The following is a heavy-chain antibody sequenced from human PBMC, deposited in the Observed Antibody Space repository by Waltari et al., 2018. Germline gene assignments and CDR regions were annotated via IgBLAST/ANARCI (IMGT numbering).Heavy chain of an antibody. J-gene: IGHJ4*02. CDR2: IYYSGST. CDR1: GGSISSSSYY. CDR3: ARDTHYGGNALDY. Sequence: QLQLQESGPGLVKPSETLSLTCTVSGGSISSSSYYWGWIRQPPGKGLEWIGSIYYSGSTYYNPSLKSRVTISVDTSKNQFSLKLSSVTAADTAVYYCARDTHYGGNALDYWGQGTLVTVSS. V-gene: IGHV4-39*02. D-gene: IGHD4-17*01.